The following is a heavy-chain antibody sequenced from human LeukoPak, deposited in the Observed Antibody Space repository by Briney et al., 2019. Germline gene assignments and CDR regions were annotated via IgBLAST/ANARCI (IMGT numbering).Heavy chain of an antibody. J-gene: IGHJ6*02. CDR2: IYSGGST. Sequence: GGSLRLSCAASGVTVSSNYMSWVRQAPGKGLEWVSVIYSGGSTYYADSVKGRFTISRDNSKNTLYLQMNSLRTEDTAVYYCTRRGGYGDYDNMDVWGQGTTVTVSS. CDR3: TRRGGYGDYDNMDV. CDR1: GVTVSSNY. V-gene: IGHV3-53*01. D-gene: IGHD4-17*01.